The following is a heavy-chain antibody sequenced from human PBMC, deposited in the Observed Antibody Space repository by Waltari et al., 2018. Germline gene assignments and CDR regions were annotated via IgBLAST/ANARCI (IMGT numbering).Heavy chain of an antibody. CDR3: ATYIGASIGTAAFDV. V-gene: IGHV4-39*02. CDR1: GGSITSNRPS. CDR2: MSYNGAT. Sequence: QLQLQESGPGLGKPSETPSLTCIVSGGSITSNRPSWAWIRQPPGQGLEGIGTMSYNGATYSSPSLKSRVTVSRDTSKNHLSLKLGSVTAADTAVYYCATYIGASIGTAAFDVWGQGTMVTVSS. J-gene: IGHJ3*01. D-gene: IGHD5-12*01.